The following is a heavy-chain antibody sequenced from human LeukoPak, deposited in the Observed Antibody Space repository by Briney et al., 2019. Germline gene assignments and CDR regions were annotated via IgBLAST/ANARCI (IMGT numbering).Heavy chain of an antibody. CDR2: IIPIFGMA. CDR3: AREGDIVVVPAAIPNWFDP. CDR1: GGTFSSYA. V-gene: IGHV1-69*04. J-gene: IGHJ5*02. Sequence: ASVKVSCKASGGTFSSYATSWVRQAPGQGLEWMGRIIPIFGMANYAQKFQGRVTITADKSTSTAYMELSSLRSEDTAVYYCAREGDIVVVPAAIPNWFDPWGQGTLVTVSS. D-gene: IGHD2-2*02.